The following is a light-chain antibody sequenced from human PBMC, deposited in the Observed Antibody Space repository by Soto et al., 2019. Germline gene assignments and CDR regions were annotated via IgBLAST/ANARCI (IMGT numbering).Light chain of an antibody. CDR1: SSDVGGYDY. CDR3: SSYTSSITLGV. V-gene: IGLV2-14*01. J-gene: IGLJ1*01. Sequence: QSVLTQPASVSGSPGQSITISCTGTSSDVGGYDYVSWYQQHPGKAPKLMIYDVSNRPSGVSNRFSGSKSGNTASLTISGLQDEDEADYYCSSYTSSITLGVFGTGTKLTVL. CDR2: DVS.